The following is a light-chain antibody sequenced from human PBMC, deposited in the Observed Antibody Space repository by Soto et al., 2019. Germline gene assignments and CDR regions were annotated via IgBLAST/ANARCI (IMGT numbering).Light chain of an antibody. V-gene: IGKV1-5*03. Sequence: DIQMTQSPSTLSASVGDRVTITCRASQSIGSWLAWYQQKPGKAPNLLIYKASSLESGVPSRFSGSGSGTEFTLTISSLQPDDFATYYCQQYDNFITFGQGTRLEIK. J-gene: IGKJ5*01. CDR1: QSIGSW. CDR3: QQYDNFIT. CDR2: KAS.